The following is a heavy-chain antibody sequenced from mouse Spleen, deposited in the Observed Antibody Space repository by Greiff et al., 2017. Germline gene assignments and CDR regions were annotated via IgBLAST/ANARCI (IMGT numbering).Heavy chain of an antibody. CDR1: GFSLTSYG. CDR3: ARHDLYYYAMDY. V-gene: IGHV2-6-1*01. CDR2: IWSDGST. Sequence: VKLMESGPGLVAPSQSLSITCTISGFSLTSYGVHWVRQPPGKGLEWLVVIWSDGSTTYNSALKSRLSISKDNSKSQVFLKMNSLQTDDTAMYYCARHDLYYYAMDYWGQEPQSPSP. J-gene: IGHJ4*01.